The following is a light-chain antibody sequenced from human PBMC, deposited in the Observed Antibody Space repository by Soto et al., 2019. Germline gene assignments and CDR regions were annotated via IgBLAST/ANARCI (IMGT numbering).Light chain of an antibody. V-gene: IGLV2-14*01. CDR2: DVS. J-gene: IGLJ2*01. Sequence: QSALTQPACVSGSPGQSITISCTGTSNDVGGYNYVSWYQQHPGKAPKLMIYDVSNRPSGVSNRFSGSKSGNTASLTISGLQAEDEADYYCSSYTSSSTYVVFGGGTKLTVL. CDR1: SNDVGGYNY. CDR3: SSYTSSSTYVV.